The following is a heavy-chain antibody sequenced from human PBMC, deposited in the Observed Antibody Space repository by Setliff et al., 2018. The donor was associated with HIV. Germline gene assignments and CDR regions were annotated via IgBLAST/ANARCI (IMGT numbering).Heavy chain of an antibody. J-gene: IGHJ4*02. CDR1: GGSITRTPYY. V-gene: IGHV4-39*07. CDR2: IHHSGTA. Sequence: SETLSLTCTVSGGSITRTPYYWGWIRQPPGKGLEWIGSIHHSGTAYDNPSLKSRVTISLDTSKNQFSLKLTSVTAADTAVYYCAKSSPSIGYITDCWGQGAPVTVSS. CDR3: AKSSPSIGYITDC. D-gene: IGHD5-12*01.